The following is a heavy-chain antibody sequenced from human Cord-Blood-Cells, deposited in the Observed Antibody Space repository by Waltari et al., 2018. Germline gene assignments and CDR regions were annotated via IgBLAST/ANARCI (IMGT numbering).Heavy chain of an antibody. CDR1: GGSFSGYY. Sequence: QVQLQQWGAGLLKPSETLSLTCAVYGGSFSGYYWSWIRQPPGKGLEWIGEINQSGSTNTNPALKSRVTIAVDTSKNQFSLKLSSVTAADTAVYYCARGYCSSTSCYTRRGNYFDYWGQGTLVTVSS. J-gene: IGHJ4*02. V-gene: IGHV4-34*01. CDR2: INQSGST. CDR3: ARGYCSSTSCYTRRGNYFDY. D-gene: IGHD2-2*02.